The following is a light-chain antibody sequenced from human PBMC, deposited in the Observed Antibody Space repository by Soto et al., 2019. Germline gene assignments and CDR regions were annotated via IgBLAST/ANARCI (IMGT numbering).Light chain of an antibody. CDR3: AAWDDSLSAV. Sequence: QSVLTQPPSASGTPGQRVTISCSGSGSNIGSNYVYWYQQLPGTAPKLLIYRNNQRPSGVPDRFSGSKSGTSASLAISGLRSEDEADYYCAAWDDSLSAVFGGGTQLTVL. J-gene: IGLJ7*01. CDR1: GSNIGSNY. CDR2: RNN. V-gene: IGLV1-47*01.